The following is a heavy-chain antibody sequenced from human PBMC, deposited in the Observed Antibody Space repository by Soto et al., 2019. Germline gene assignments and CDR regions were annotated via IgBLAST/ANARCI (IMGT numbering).Heavy chain of an antibody. CDR3: AKSLYFGELSYYSYMDV. D-gene: IGHD3-10*01. CDR1: GFTFNSYA. Sequence: GGSLRLSCAASGFTFNSYAMYWVRQAPGKGLEWVSTISGSRGDTYYADSVKGRFTISRDSSKNTLYLQVNSLRAEDTAIYYCAKSLYFGELSYYSYMDVWGKGTTVTVSS. V-gene: IGHV3-23*01. CDR2: ISGSRGDT. J-gene: IGHJ6*03.